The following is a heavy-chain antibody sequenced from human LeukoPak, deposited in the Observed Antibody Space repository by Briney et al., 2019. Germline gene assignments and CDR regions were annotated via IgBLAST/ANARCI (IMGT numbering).Heavy chain of an antibody. CDR1: VYSFTVYY. CDR2: INPYSGDT. D-gene: IGHD5-24*01. V-gene: IGHV1-2*02. Sequence: PSVKVSCRSSVYSFTVYYIHWVRHAPRQGLECMGCINPYSGDTDSAQKFQGRVAVTRDTSITTPYMDLSTLTSDDTAVYYCARADGGGASSPFASRGPGAPVTVS. CDR3: ARADGGGASSPFAS. J-gene: IGHJ4*02.